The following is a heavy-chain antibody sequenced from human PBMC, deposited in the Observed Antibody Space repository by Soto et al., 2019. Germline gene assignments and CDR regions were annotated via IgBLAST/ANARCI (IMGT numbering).Heavy chain of an antibody. V-gene: IGHV4-30-4*01. CDR2: IYYSGST. CDR1: GVSISSGDYY. J-gene: IGHJ3*02. D-gene: IGHD3-22*01. Sequence: PXETLSLTFTVSGVSISSGDYYWSWIRQPPGKGLEWIGYIYYSGSTYYNPSLKSRVTISVDTSKNQFSLKLSSVTAADTAVYYCASERRYYDSSGYNPFDIWGQGPMVTVSS. CDR3: ASERRYYDSSGYNPFDI.